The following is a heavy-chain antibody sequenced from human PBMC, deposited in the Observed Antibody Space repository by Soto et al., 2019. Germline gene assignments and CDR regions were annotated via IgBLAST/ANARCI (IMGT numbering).Heavy chain of an antibody. J-gene: IGHJ6*02. Sequence: QVQLVQSGAEVKKPGSSVKVSCKASRGTFSSYTISWVRQAPGQGLEWMGRIIPILGIANYAQKFQGRVTITADKSTSTAYMELSSLRSEDTAVYYCARDRGSSYGMDVWGQGTTVTVSS. V-gene: IGHV1-69*08. D-gene: IGHD6-13*01. CDR1: RGTFSSYT. CDR2: IIPILGIA. CDR3: ARDRGSSYGMDV.